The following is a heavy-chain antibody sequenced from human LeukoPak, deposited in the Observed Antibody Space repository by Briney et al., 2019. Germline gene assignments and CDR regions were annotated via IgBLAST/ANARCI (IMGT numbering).Heavy chain of an antibody. D-gene: IGHD1-26*01. V-gene: IGHV3-30*04. CDR2: ISYDGSNK. J-gene: IGHJ4*01. Sequence: GGSLRLSCAASGFTISSYAMHWVRQAPGKGLEWVAVISYDGSNKYYADSVKGRFTISRDNSKNTLYLQMNSLRAEDTAVYYCASLRIVGATDDYWGQGTLVTVSS. CDR1: GFTISSYA. CDR3: ASLRIVGATDDY.